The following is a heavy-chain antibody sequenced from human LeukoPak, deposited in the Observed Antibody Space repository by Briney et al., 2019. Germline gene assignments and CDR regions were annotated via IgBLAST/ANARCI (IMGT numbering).Heavy chain of an antibody. CDR2: IKQDGSEK. J-gene: IGHJ6*02. V-gene: IGHV3-7*01. CDR1: GFTFSSYW. Sequence: GGSLRLSCAASGFTFSSYWMSWVRQAPGKGLGWVANIKQDGSEKYYVDSVKGRFTISRDNAKNSLYLQMNSLRAEDTAVYYCARKLKWELPYYYYYGMDVWGQGTTVTVSS. D-gene: IGHD1-26*01. CDR3: ARKLKWELPYYYYYGMDV.